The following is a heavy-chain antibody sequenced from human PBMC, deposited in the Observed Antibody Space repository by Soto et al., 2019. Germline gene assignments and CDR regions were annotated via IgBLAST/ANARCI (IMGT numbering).Heavy chain of an antibody. J-gene: IGHJ5*02. Sequence: QVQLVQSGAEVKKPGASVKVSCKASGYTFNSYGITWVRQAPGQGLEWMGWISTYNGKTNYAQKVQGRVTMTTDTSTSTAYMELRSLTSHDTAVYYCARGALPTATPSCFAPWGQGTLLTDSS. V-gene: IGHV1-18*04. D-gene: IGHD2-2*01. CDR3: ARGALPTATPSCFAP. CDR2: ISTYNGKT. CDR1: GYTFNSYG.